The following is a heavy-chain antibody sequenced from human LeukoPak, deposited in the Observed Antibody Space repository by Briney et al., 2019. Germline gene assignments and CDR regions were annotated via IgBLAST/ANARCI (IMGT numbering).Heavy chain of an antibody. Sequence: QPGGSLRLSCAAFGFTFSDHAMDWVRQAPGEGLEWVARCRGKTNSYTTEYAASVKGRFTISRDDSKNSLYLQMNSLKTEDTAVYYCAKAPPKEHDFWSGYYNYMDVWGKGTTVTVSS. CDR2: CRGKTNSYTT. CDR1: GFTFSDHA. V-gene: IGHV3-72*01. J-gene: IGHJ6*03. CDR3: AKAPPKEHDFWSGYYNYMDV. D-gene: IGHD3-3*01.